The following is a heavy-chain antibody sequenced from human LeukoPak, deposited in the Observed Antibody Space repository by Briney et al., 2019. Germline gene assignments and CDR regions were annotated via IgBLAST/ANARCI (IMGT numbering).Heavy chain of an antibody. V-gene: IGHV4-59*01. CDR1: GGSISSYY. CDR3: ARVSHTAMVTGWIDP. J-gene: IGHJ5*02. CDR2: IYYSGST. D-gene: IGHD5-18*01. Sequence: SETLSLTCTVSGGSISSYYWSWIRQPPGKGLEWIGYIYYSGSTNYNPSLKSRVTISVDTSKNQFSLKLSSVTAADTAVYYCARVSHTAMVTGWIDPWGQGTLVTVSS.